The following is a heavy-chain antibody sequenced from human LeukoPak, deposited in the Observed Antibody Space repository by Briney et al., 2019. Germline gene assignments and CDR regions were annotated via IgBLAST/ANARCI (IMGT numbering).Heavy chain of an antibody. CDR1: GFTFSSYG. J-gene: IGHJ4*02. Sequence: GGSLRLSCAASGFTFSSYGMHWVRQAPGKGLEWVAFIRYDGSNKYYADSVKGRFTTSRDNSKNTLYLQMNSLRAEDTAVYYCAKDPPYYYDSSGPPYYFDYWGQGTLVTVSS. V-gene: IGHV3-30*02. D-gene: IGHD3-22*01. CDR2: IRYDGSNK. CDR3: AKDPPYYYDSSGPPYYFDY.